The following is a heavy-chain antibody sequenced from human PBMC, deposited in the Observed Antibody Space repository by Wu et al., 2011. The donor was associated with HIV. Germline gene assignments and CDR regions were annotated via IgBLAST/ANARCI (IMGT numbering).Heavy chain of an antibody. V-gene: IGHV1-69*12. CDR3: ASRGRLGVPAAAHLPSDAFDI. CDR1: ANTFSNYA. J-gene: IGHJ3*02. CDR2: IIPIFGTA. Sequence: QFQLVQSGAEVKKPGSSVKVSCRTSANTFSNYAFGWVRQAPGQGFEWMGVIIPIFGTANYAQKFQGRVTITADESTSTAYMELSSLRSEDTAVYYCASRGRLGVPAAAHLPSDAFDIWGQGTMVTVSS. D-gene: IGHD2-2*01.